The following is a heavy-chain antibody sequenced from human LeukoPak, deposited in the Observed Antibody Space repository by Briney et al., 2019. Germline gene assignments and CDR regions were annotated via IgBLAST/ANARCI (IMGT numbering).Heavy chain of an antibody. D-gene: IGHD2-2*02. V-gene: IGHV1-24*01. CDR3: ATSDRRFCGPSSCYMPFDF. Sequence: GASVKVSCKVSRHTLTVLSMHWVRQRPGKGLGLEGVFDTTDGETVLAQKFQGRVTLTEVTSTDTSSMELRSLSSEYTAVYHCATSDRRFCGPSSCYMPFDFWGVGALGTV. CDR2: FDTTDGET. CDR1: RHTLTVLS. J-gene: IGHJ4*02.